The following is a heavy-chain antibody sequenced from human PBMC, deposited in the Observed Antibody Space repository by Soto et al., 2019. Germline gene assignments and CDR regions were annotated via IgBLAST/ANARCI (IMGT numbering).Heavy chain of an antibody. J-gene: IGHJ4*02. CDR3: ASLEDSRNIAAAAY. D-gene: IGHD6-13*01. V-gene: IGHV1-2*02. CDR1: GYTFTGYY. CDR2: INPNSGGT. Sequence: ASVKVSCKASGYTFTGYYMHWVRQAPGQGLEWMGWINPNSGGTNYAQKFQGRVTMTRDTSISTAYMELSRLRSDDTAVYYCASLEDSRNIAAAAYWGQGTLVTVSS.